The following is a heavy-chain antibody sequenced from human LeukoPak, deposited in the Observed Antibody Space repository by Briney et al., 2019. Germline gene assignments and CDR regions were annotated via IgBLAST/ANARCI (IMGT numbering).Heavy chain of an antibody. Sequence: SETLSLTCTVSGGSISSDGYYWGWIRQHPGKGLEWIGYIYYSGSTYYNPSLKSRVIISVDTSKNQFSLKLSSVTAADTAVYYCARDLTGVAYFDYWGQGTLVTVSS. CDR3: ARDLTGVAYFDY. D-gene: IGHD5-12*01. J-gene: IGHJ4*02. CDR1: GGSISSDGYY. V-gene: IGHV4-31*03. CDR2: IYYSGST.